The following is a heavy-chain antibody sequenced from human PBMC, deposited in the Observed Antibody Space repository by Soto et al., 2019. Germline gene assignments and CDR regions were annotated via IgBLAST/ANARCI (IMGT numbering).Heavy chain of an antibody. J-gene: IGHJ4*02. V-gene: IGHV1-46*01. D-gene: IGHD1-26*01. Sequence: QVQLVQSGAEVKKPGASVKVSCKASGYTFTSYYMHWVRQAPGQGLGWMGIINPSGGSTSYAQKFQGRVTMTRDTSTSTVYMELSSLRSEDTAVYYCARERAHIYFDYWGQGTLVTVSS. CDR2: INPSGGST. CDR1: GYTFTSYY. CDR3: ARERAHIYFDY.